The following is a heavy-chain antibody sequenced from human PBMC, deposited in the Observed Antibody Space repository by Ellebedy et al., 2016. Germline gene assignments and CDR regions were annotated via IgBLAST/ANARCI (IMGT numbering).Heavy chain of an antibody. D-gene: IGHD4-23*01. V-gene: IGHV3-23*01. Sequence: GGSLRLSCAASGFSISSYVMSWVRQAPGKGLEWDACISGSGGSIYYADSVKGRFTISRDNSKNTLYLEMNSLRAEDTAVYSCAKAIVRWYYFDYWGQGTLVTVSS. CDR1: GFSISSYV. CDR2: ISGSGGSI. CDR3: AKAIVRWYYFDY. J-gene: IGHJ4*02.